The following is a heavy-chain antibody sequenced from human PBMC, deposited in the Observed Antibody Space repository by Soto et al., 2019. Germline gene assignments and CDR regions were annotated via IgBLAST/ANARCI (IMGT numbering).Heavy chain of an antibody. J-gene: IGHJ4*02. CDR2: IDPSDSYV. V-gene: IGHV5-10-1*01. D-gene: IGHD2-2*01. CDR1: GYSFTAYW. CDR3: TRRASSSFYHFDF. Sequence: GESLKISCQASGYSFTAYWVTWVRQMHGKGLEWMATIDPSDSYVDYSPSFRGHVTVSVDRSITTVYLQWNSLKASDSAMYFCTRRASSSFYHFDFWGKGALVTVSS.